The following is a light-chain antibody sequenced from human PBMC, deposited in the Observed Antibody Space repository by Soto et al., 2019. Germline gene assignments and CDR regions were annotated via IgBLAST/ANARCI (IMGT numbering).Light chain of an antibody. V-gene: IGKV1-27*01. CDR2: AVS. CDR1: QGIGNF. Sequence: DIQLTQSPSSLSASVGDRVSITCRASQGIGNFVAWYQQKPGRVPKLLIFAVSTLQSGVPPRFSGSGSGTHFTLSISSLQPEDVGTFYCQKYHSAPPTFGHGTRVEIK. CDR3: QKYHSAPPT. J-gene: IGKJ1*01.